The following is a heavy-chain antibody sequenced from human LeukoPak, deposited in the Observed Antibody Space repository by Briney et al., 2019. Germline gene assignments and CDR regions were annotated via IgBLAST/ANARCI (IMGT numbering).Heavy chain of an antibody. Sequence: GGSLRLSCAASGFTFSSYAMSWVRQAPGKGLEWVSAISGSGGSTYYADSVKGRFTISRDNSKSTLYLQMNSLRAEDTAVYYCAKDHHQWAVAGTGYWGQGTLVTVSS. CDR2: ISGSGGST. CDR3: AKDHHQWAVAGTGY. CDR1: GFTFSSYA. D-gene: IGHD6-19*01. V-gene: IGHV3-23*01. J-gene: IGHJ4*02.